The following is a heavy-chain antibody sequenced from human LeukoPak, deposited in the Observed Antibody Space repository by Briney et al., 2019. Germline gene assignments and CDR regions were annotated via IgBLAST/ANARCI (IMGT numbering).Heavy chain of an antibody. CDR3: ANFKGFLPRDWYFDL. CDR2: IIPIFGTA. V-gene: IGHV1-69*01. CDR1: GGTFSSYA. Sequence: SVKVSCKASGGTFSSYAISRVRQAPGQGLEWMGGIIPIFGTAKYAQNFQGRVTITADESTSTAYMELSSLKSEDMAVYYCANFKGFLPRDWYFDLWGRGTLVTVSS. J-gene: IGHJ2*01. D-gene: IGHD3-10*01.